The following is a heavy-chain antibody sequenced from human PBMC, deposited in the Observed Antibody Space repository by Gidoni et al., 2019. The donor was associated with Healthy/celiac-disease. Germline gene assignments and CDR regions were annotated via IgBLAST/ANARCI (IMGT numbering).Heavy chain of an antibody. CDR2: INHSGST. D-gene: IGHD1-26*01. J-gene: IGHJ4*02. Sequence: QVQLQPWGAGLLKPSETLSLTCAVDGGSFSGYYWSWIRQPPGKGLEWIGEINHSGSTNYNPSLKSRVTISVDTSKNQFSLKLSSVTAADTAVYYCASRYPHDYSGRYYFDYWGQGTLVTVSS. CDR1: GGSFSGYY. CDR3: ASRYPHDYSGRYYFDY. V-gene: IGHV4-34*01.